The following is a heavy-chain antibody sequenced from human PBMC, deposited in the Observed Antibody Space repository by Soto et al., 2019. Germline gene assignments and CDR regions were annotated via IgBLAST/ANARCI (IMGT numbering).Heavy chain of an antibody. J-gene: IGHJ4*02. V-gene: IGHV3-48*01. CDR1: GFTFNNHN. D-gene: IGHD3-16*01. CDR3: ARELGH. Sequence: EMQLVESGGGLVQPGGSLRLSCAASGFTFNNHNMNWVRQAPGKGLEWISYISRSGTTIYYADSVKGRFTISRDNAKNSLYLHMNSLRVEDTAMYYCARELGHWGQGTLVTGSS. CDR2: ISRSGTTI.